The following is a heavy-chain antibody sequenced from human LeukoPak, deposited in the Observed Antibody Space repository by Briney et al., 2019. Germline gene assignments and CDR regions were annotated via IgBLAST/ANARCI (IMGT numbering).Heavy chain of an antibody. J-gene: IGHJ4*02. D-gene: IGHD6-19*01. CDR3: AKDVSHSSGWYGHY. V-gene: IGHV3-30*02. Sequence: GGSLRLSCAASGFTLSSYGMHWVRQAPGKGLEWVTFIRYDGSNKYYADSVKGRFTISRDNSKNTLYLQMNSLRAEDTAVYYCAKDVSHSSGWYGHYWGQGTLVTVSS. CDR2: IRYDGSNK. CDR1: GFTLSSYG.